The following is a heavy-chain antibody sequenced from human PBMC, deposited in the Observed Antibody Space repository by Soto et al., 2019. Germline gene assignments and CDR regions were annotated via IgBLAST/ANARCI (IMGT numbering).Heavy chain of an antibody. Sequence: GGSLRLSCAASVFTFSSYGMHWVRQAPGKGLEWVAVIWYDGSNKYYADSVKGRFTISRDNSKNTLYLQMNSLRAEDTAVYYCARSPDTAMPNYFDYWGQGTLVTVSS. CDR2: IWYDGSNK. D-gene: IGHD5-18*01. J-gene: IGHJ4*02. CDR1: VFTFSSYG. CDR3: ARSPDTAMPNYFDY. V-gene: IGHV3-33*01.